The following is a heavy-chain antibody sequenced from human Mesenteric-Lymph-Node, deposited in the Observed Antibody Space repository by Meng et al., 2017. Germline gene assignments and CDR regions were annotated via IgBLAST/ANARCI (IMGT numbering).Heavy chain of an antibody. CDR2: ISQRGST. D-gene: IGHD1-26*01. CDR1: GGSITSNNW. J-gene: IGHJ4*02. V-gene: IGHV4-4*02. Sequence: QVQLQESGPGLVKPSQTLSLICTVSGGSITSNNWWTWVRQPPGKGLEWIGEISQRGSTNYNPSLKSRVTISLDKSKNQFFLTLNSVTAADTAVYYCARASYSWNLGDFWGQGTLVTVSS. CDR3: ARASYSWNLGDF.